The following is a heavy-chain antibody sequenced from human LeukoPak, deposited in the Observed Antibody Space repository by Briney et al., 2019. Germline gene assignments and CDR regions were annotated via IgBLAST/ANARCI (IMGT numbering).Heavy chain of an antibody. V-gene: IGHV4-39*07. CDR1: GGSISSSSYY. D-gene: IGHD6-13*01. CDR3: ARGLITSSSDAFDI. CDR2: IYYSGST. J-gene: IGHJ3*02. Sequence: ASETLSLTCTVSGGSISSSSYYWGWIRQPPGKGLEWIGSIYYSGSTYYNPSLKSRVTISVDTSKNQFSLKLSSVTAADTAVYYCARGLITSSSDAFDIWGQGTMVTVSS.